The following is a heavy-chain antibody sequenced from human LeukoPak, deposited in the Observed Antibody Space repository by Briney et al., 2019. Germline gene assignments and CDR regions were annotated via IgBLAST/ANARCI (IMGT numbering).Heavy chain of an antibody. CDR3: ARDYGDYEFNFDY. D-gene: IGHD4-17*01. CDR2: ISYDGSNK. Sequence: GGSLRLSCAASGFTFNSYGMHWVRQAPGKGLEWVAVISYDGSNKYYADSVKGRFTISRDNSKNTLYLQMNSLRAEDTAVYYCARDYGDYEFNFDYWGQGTLVTVSS. V-gene: IGHV3-30*19. J-gene: IGHJ4*02. CDR1: GFTFNSYG.